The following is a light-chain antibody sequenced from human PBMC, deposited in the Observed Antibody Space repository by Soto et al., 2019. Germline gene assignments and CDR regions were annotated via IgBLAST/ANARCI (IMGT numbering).Light chain of an antibody. Sequence: DIVITHSPLSRPVTPVEPASISCMSSQILLHSNGYNYLDWYLQKPGQSPQLLIYLGSNRSSGVPDRFSGSGSGTDFTLAISSLQPEDSATYYCQQSETYPLTFGQGTRL. CDR2: LGS. CDR3: QQSETYPLT. V-gene: IGKV2-28*01. CDR1: QILLHSNGYNY. J-gene: IGKJ5*01.